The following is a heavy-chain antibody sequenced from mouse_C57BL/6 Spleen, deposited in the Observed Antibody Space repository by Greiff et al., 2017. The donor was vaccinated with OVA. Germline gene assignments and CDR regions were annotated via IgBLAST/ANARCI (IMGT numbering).Heavy chain of an antibody. CDR3: ARGGYYGSSYRYFDV. Sequence: VKLVESGPELVKPGASVKLSCKASGYTFTSYDINWVKQRPGQGLEWIGWIYPRDGSTKYNEKFKGKATLTVDTSSSTAYMELHSLTSEDSAVYFCARGGYYGSSYRYFDVWGTGTTVTVSS. CDR1: GYTFTSYD. V-gene: IGHV1-85*01. CDR2: IYPRDGST. J-gene: IGHJ1*03. D-gene: IGHD1-1*01.